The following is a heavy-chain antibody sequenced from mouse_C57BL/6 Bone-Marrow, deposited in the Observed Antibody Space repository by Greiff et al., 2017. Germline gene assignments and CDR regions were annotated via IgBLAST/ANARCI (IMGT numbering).Heavy chain of an antibody. Sequence: QVQLQQSGAELARPGASVKLSCKASGYTFTSYGISWVKQRTGQGLEWIGEIYPRSGNTYYNEKFKGKATLTADKSSSTAYMELRRLTSEDSAVYFCARDGYYAMDYWGQGTSVTVSS. CDR1: GYTFTSYG. CDR2: IYPRSGNT. V-gene: IGHV1-81*01. J-gene: IGHJ4*01. D-gene: IGHD2-3*01. CDR3: ARDGYYAMDY.